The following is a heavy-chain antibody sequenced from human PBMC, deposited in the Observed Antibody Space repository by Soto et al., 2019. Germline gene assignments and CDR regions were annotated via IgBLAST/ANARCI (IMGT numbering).Heavy chain of an antibody. V-gene: IGHV1-69*06. J-gene: IGHJ4*02. D-gene: IGHD2-8*01. CDR1: GDTFTTNS. Sequence: QVQLVQSGAEVKKPGSSVKVSFKASGDTFTTNSLNWVRQAPGQGLEWMGGIIPVVGTTKYAQKYQDRVTITVDKSTNTAYMELSSLRSDDTAVYYCARGLLYATTYFDYWGQGTPVTVSS. CDR2: IIPVVGTT. CDR3: ARGLLYATTYFDY.